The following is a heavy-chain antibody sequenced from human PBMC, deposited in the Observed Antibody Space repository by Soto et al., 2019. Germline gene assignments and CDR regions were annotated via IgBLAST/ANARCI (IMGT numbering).Heavy chain of an antibody. CDR3: ARHLFDSWKGYPYYSYVDV. Sequence: QVQLQESGPGLVKPSETLSLTCSVPGGSIRSHNWSWIRQPPGKGLEWIGCMYYSAMTDYNPSLKSRVTISADTSNNKVSLRLTSVTAADPAVYYCARHLFDSWKGYPYYSYVDVWGKGTAVTVSS. D-gene: IGHD3-3*01. CDR2: MYYSAMT. V-gene: IGHV4-59*08. J-gene: IGHJ6*03. CDR1: GGSIRSHN.